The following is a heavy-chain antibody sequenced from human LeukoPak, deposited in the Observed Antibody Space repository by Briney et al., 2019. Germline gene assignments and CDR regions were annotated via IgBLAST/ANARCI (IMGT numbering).Heavy chain of an antibody. V-gene: IGHV3-7*01. CDR2: IMWDGSQI. D-gene: IGHD5-18*01. CDR1: GFTFSNYW. Sequence: PGGSLRLSCAASGFTFSNYWMSWVRQAPGKGLEWVACIMWDGSQIYYVDSVEGRFTISRDNAKNSLFLQMNSLRAEDTAVYYCAALDAAKVTEGGYWGQGTLVTVSS. J-gene: IGHJ4*02. CDR3: AALDAAKVTEGGY.